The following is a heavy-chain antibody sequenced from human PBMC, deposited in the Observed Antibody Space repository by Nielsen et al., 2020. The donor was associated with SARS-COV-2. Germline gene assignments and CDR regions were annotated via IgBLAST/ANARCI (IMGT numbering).Heavy chain of an antibody. J-gene: IGHJ4*02. D-gene: IGHD3-3*01. CDR1: GFTFSSYA. CDR2: ISYDGSNK. CDR3: ARDGEWYTPGGFCDY. V-gene: IGHV3-30-3*01. Sequence: GGSLRLSCAASGFTFSSYAMHWVRQAPGKGLEWVAVISYDGSNKYYADSVKGRFTISRDNSKNTLYLQMNSLRAEDTAVYYCARDGEWYTPGGFCDYWGQGTPVTVSS.